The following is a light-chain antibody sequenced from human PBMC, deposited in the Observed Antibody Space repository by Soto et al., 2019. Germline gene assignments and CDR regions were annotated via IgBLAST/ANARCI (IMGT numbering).Light chain of an antibody. CDR2: SEN. V-gene: IGLV1-44*01. CDR3: AAWDDRLNGYV. J-gene: IGLJ1*01. Sequence: VLTQPPSASGTPGQRVAISCSGSNSNIGRNPVNWYQQLPGTAPKLLIYSENQRPSGVPDRFSGSKSGTSASLAISGLQSEDEADYYCAAWDDRLNGYVFGTGTKVTVL. CDR1: NSNIGRNP.